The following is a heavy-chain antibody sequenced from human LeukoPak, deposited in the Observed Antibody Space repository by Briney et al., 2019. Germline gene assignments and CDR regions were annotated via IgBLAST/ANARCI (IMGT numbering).Heavy chain of an antibody. J-gene: IGHJ4*02. CDR1: GGSISSYY. CDR2: IYYSGST. V-gene: IGHV4-59*01. D-gene: IGHD6-19*01. CDR3: ARGPYSSGWTDY. Sequence: SETLSLTCTVSGGSISSYYWSWIRQPPGKGLEWIGYIYYSGSTNYNPSLKSRVIISVDTSKNQFSLKLSSVTAADTAVYYCARGPYSSGWTDYWGQGTLVTVSS.